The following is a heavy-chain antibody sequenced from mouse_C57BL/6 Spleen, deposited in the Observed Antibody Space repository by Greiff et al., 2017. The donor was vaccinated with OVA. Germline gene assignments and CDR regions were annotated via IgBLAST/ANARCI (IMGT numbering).Heavy chain of an antibody. CDR3: ASPPGFAY. J-gene: IGHJ3*01. CDR2: ISSGSSTI. Sequence: EVQVVESGGGLVKPGGSLKLSCAASGFTFSDYGMHWVRQAPEKGLEWVAYISSGSSTIYYADTVKGRFTISRDNAKNTLFLQMTSLRSEDTAMYYCASPPGFAYWGQGTLVTVSA. V-gene: IGHV5-17*01. CDR1: GFTFSDYG.